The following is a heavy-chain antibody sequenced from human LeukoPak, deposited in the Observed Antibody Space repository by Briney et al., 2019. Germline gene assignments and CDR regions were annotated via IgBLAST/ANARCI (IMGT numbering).Heavy chain of an antibody. J-gene: IGHJ4*03. CDR3: AREESGGYFDY. V-gene: IGHV1-46*01. CDR1: GYTFTSYY. D-gene: IGHD2-8*02. Sequence: EASVKDSCKASGYTFTSYYMHWVRQAPGQGLEWMGVSNPSGVGTNYAQKFQGRVTMTRDTSTTTVYMELSSLRSEDTAVYYCAREESGGYFDYWGPGKLGTVSS. CDR2: SNPSGVGT.